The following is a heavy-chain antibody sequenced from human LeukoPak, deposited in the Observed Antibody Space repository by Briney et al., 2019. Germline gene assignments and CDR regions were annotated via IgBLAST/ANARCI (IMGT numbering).Heavy chain of an antibody. CDR2: ISGSGGST. CDR3: AKGQSGTYPRVHFDY. D-gene: IGHD1-26*01. J-gene: IGHJ4*02. V-gene: IGHV3-23*01. CDR1: GFTFNCA. Sequence: PGGSLRLSCAASGFTFNCAMSWVRQAPGKGLEWVSSISGSGGSTHYADSVKGRFTISRDNSKNMLYLQMNSLRAENTAVYYCAKGQSGTYPRVHFDYWGQGTLVTVSS.